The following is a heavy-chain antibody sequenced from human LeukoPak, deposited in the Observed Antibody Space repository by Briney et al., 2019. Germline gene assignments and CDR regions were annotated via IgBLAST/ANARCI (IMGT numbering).Heavy chain of an antibody. Sequence: SETLSLTCTVFGGSISGYYWSWLRQPPGKGLEWIAYMYYSGDTNYNPSLQSRVTISVDTSKNEFSLKLRSATAADTAVYYCARGHYGLGPWGQGTLVTVSS. CDR3: ARGHYGLGP. CDR2: MYYSGDT. D-gene: IGHD3-3*01. V-gene: IGHV4-59*08. CDR1: GGSISGYY. J-gene: IGHJ5*02.